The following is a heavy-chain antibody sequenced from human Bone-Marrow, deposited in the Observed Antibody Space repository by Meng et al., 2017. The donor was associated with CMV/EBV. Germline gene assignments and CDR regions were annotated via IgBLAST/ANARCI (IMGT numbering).Heavy chain of an antibody. CDR1: GGSISSSSYY. Sequence: SETLSLTCTVSGGSISSSSYYWGWIRQPPGKGLEWIGSVYYSGSTYYNPSLKSRVSISVDTSKNQFSLKLSSVTAADTAVYYCARDYRQGADYYFDYWGQGTLVTVSS. J-gene: IGHJ4*02. CDR3: ARDYRQGADYYFDY. V-gene: IGHV4-39*07. D-gene: IGHD4-11*01. CDR2: VYYSGST.